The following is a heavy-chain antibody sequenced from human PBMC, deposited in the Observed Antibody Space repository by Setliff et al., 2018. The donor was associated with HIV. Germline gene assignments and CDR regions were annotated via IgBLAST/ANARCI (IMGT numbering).Heavy chain of an antibody. Sequence: KTSETLSLTCAVSGGSIGTYRWNWIRQSPWKGLQWIANIYYRGNTYYNPSLKRRVTLSVDTSKNQFSLKLDSVTAADTAVYYCARDNEQMAVPGAVFDYWGQGTLVTVSS. CDR2: IYYRGNT. CDR1: GGSIGTYR. D-gene: IGHD6-19*01. J-gene: IGHJ4*02. CDR3: ARDNEQMAVPGAVFDY. V-gene: IGHV4-39*07.